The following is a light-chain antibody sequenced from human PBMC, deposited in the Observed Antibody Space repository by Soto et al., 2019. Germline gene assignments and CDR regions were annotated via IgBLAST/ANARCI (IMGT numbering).Light chain of an antibody. Sequence: FQMTQSNSTLSPSVGDRVTITMWARQSSSSWLAWYQQKPGKAPKLLIYDASNLESGVPSRFSGGGSGTEFSLTISSLQPDDFATYYCQQYNYFWTFGQGTKVDIK. CDR3: QQYNYFWT. CDR1: QSSSSW. CDR2: DAS. J-gene: IGKJ1*01. V-gene: IGKV1-5*01.